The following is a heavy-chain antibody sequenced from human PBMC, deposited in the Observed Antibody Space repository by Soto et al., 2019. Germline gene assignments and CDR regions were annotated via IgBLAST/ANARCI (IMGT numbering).Heavy chain of an antibody. J-gene: IGHJ3*02. CDR3: ASYNGQLRWYAFDI. CDR2: LSKKNDHI. Sequence: KPGGSLRLSCAASGFDVSAHHMHWIRQAPGKGLEWVSHLSKKNDHIYYADSVKGRFTISRDNAKNSLYLQMNSLRAEDTAVYYCASYNGQLRWYAFDIWGQGTMVTVSS. CDR1: GFDVSAHH. V-gene: IGHV3-11*06. D-gene: IGHD4-17*01.